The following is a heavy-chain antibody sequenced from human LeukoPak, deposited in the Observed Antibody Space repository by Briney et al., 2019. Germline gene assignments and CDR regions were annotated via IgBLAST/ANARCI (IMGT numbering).Heavy chain of an antibody. J-gene: IGHJ4*02. Sequence: SETLSLTCTVSGGSISSYYWSWIRQPPGKGLEWIGYIYTSGSTNYNPSLKSRVTISVDTSKNQFSLKLSSVTAADTAVYYCARGDLYDSSAPDYWGQGTLVTVSS. CDR2: IYTSGST. V-gene: IGHV4-4*09. CDR3: ARGDLYDSSAPDY. CDR1: GGSISSYY. D-gene: IGHD3-22*01.